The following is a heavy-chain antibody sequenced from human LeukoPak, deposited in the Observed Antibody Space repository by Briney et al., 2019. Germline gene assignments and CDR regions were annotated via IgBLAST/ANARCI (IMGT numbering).Heavy chain of an antibody. CDR1: GFTFSSSW. CDR2: IKQDGSEK. D-gene: IGHD3-3*01. CDR3: ARMGNNPRITIFGVAHLDYYYYGMDV. J-gene: IGHJ6*02. Sequence: GGSLRLSCAASGFTFSSSWMSWVRQAPGKGLEWVANIKQDGSEKYYVDSAKGRFIISRDNAKNSLYLQMNSLGAEDTAVYYCARMGNNPRITIFGVAHLDYYYYGMDVWGQGTTVTVSS. V-gene: IGHV3-7*03.